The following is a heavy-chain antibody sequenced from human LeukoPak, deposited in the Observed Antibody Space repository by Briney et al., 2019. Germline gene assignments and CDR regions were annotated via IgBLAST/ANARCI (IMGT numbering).Heavy chain of an antibody. Sequence: PSETLPLTCTGSGGSISSYYWSWIRQPPAKGLEWIGYIYYSGSTNYNPSLKSRVTISVDTPKNQFSLQLSSVTAADTAVYYCASHYFDDAFDIWGQGTMVTVSS. J-gene: IGHJ3*02. V-gene: IGHV4-59*08. CDR2: IYYSGST. CDR1: GGSISSYY. D-gene: IGHD3-10*01. CDR3: ASHYFDDAFDI.